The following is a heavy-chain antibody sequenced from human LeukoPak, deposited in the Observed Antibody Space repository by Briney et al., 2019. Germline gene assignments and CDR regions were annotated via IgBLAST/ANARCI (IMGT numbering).Heavy chain of an antibody. CDR3: ARAPGGSSLVYYFDY. CDR2: IYTSGST. D-gene: IGHD2-15*01. V-gene: IGHV4-61*02. CDR1: GGSISSGSYY. J-gene: IGHJ4*02. Sequence: SETLSLTCTVSGGSISSGSYYWSWIRQPAGKGLEWIGRIYTSGSTNYNPSLKSRVTISVDTSKNQFSLKLSSVTAADTAVYYCARAPGGSSLVYYFDYWGQGTLVTVSS.